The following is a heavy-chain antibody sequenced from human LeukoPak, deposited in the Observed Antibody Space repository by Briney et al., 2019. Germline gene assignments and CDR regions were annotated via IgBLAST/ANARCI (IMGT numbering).Heavy chain of an antibody. Sequence: GGSLRLSCAASGFTFSSHGMHWVRQAPGKGLEWVAVIWYDGSKRYYADSVKGRFTISRDDSKNTLYLQMNSLRDEDTAVYYCARDPASSFDYWGQGTLVTVSS. D-gene: IGHD2-15*01. CDR2: IWYDGSKR. J-gene: IGHJ4*02. V-gene: IGHV3-33*01. CDR1: GFTFSSHG. CDR3: ARDPASSFDY.